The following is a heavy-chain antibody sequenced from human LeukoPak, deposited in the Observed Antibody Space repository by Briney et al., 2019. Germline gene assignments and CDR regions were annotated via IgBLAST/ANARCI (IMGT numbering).Heavy chain of an antibody. D-gene: IGHD6-19*01. Sequence: SETLSLTCTVSDGSISINYWTWIRQPPGRGLEWIGNIYFRGSTNYNPSLKSRVTISGDTSKNQVSLQLTSVTAADTAVYYCARGLGWFLDWGQGTLVTASS. J-gene: IGHJ4*02. CDR2: IYFRGST. CDR3: ARGLGWFLD. CDR1: DGSISINY. V-gene: IGHV4-59*01.